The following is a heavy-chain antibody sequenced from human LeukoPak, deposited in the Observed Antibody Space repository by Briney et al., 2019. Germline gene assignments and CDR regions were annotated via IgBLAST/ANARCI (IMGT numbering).Heavy chain of an antibody. V-gene: IGHV3-7*03. CDR2: IKQDGSER. D-gene: IGHD3-22*01. CDR3: ARRGDSRGYYYD. J-gene: IGHJ1*01. CDR1: GFTFSSHW. Sequence: PGGSLRLSCAASGFTFSSHWMTWVRQAPGKGLEWVANIKQDGSERYYVDSLKGRFTISRDSAKNSLYLEMNSLRVEDTAVYYCARRGDSRGYYYDWGQGTLVTVSS.